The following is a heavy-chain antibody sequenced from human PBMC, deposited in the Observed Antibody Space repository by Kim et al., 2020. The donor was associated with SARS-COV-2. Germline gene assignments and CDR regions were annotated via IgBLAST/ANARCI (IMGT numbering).Heavy chain of an antibody. D-gene: IGHD6-6*01. CDR1: GGSFSGYY. CDR2: INHSGST. Sequence: SETLSLTCAVYGGSFSGYYWSWIRQPPGKGLEWIGEINHSGSTNYNPSLKSRVTISVDTSKNQFSLKLSSVTAADTAVYYCARGLRAARLRVGNWFDPWG. CDR3: ARGLRAARLRVGNWFDP. J-gene: IGHJ5*02. V-gene: IGHV4-34*01.